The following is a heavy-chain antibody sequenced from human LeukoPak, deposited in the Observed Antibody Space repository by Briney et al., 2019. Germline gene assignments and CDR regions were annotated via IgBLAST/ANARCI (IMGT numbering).Heavy chain of an antibody. V-gene: IGHV1-69*13. J-gene: IGHJ2*01. D-gene: IGHD3-10*01. CDR2: IIPIFGTA. CDR1: GGTFSSYA. CDR3: ARDPGRFGELYWYFDL. Sequence: SVKVSCKASGGTFSSYAISWVRQAPGQGLEWMGGIIPIFGTADYAQKFQGRVTITADESTSTAYMELSSLRSEDTAVYYCARDPGRFGELYWYFDLWGRGTLVTVSS.